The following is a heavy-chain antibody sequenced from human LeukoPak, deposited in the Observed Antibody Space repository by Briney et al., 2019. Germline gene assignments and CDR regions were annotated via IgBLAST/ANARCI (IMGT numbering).Heavy chain of an antibody. D-gene: IGHD1-26*01. CDR3: AGRRGKNLPLDY. Sequence: SETLSLTCTVSGGSISTYFWTWIRQPPAKGLEWIGYISYSGTTNYNPSLTSRGAISVDTSQNQFSLKLSSVTAADTAVYFCAGRRGKNLPLDYWGQGTLVTVSS. CDR1: GGSISTYF. J-gene: IGHJ4*02. CDR2: ISYSGTT. V-gene: IGHV4-59*01.